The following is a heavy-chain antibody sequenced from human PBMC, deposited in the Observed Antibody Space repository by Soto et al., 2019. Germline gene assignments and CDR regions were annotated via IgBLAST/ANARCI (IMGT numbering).Heavy chain of an antibody. Sequence: EVQLVESGGGLVQPGGSLRLSCAASGFTFSSYSMNWVRQAPGKGLEWVSYISSSSSTIYYADSVKGRFTISRDNAKNSLYLQMNSLRAEDTAVYYCARESPTGLNGFDPWGQGTLVTVSS. V-gene: IGHV3-48*01. CDR1: GFTFSSYS. CDR3: ARESPTGLNGFDP. J-gene: IGHJ5*02. CDR2: ISSSSSTI.